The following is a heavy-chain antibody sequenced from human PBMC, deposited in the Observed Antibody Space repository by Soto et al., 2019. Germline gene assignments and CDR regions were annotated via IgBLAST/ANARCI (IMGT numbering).Heavy chain of an antibody. CDR1: GFTFTSSA. V-gene: IGHV1-58*01. CDR3: AAPNLGRLVRVYYYYGMDV. CDR2: IVVGSGNT. D-gene: IGHD6-19*01. Sequence: RASVKVSCKASGFTFTSSAVQWVRQARGQRLEWIGWIVVGSGNTNYAQKFQERVTITRDMSTSTAYMELSSLRSEDTAVYYCAAPNLGRLVRVYYYYGMDVWGQGTTVTVSS. J-gene: IGHJ6*02.